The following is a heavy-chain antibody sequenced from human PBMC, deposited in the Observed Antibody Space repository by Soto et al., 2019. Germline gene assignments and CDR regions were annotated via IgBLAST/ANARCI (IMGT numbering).Heavy chain of an antibody. CDR3: ARARRGRFGESLYPQIYYYYGMDV. CDR1: GGSFSGYY. CDR2: INHSGST. Sequence: SETLSLTCAVYGGSFSGYYWTWIRQPPGKGLEWIGEINHSGSTNYNPSLKSRVTISVDTSKNQFSLKLSSVTAADTAVYYCARARRGRFGESLYPQIYYYYGMDVWGQGTTVTVSS. J-gene: IGHJ6*02. V-gene: IGHV4-34*01. D-gene: IGHD3-10*01.